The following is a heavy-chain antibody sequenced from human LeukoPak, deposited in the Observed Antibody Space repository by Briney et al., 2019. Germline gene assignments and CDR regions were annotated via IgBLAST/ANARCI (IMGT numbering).Heavy chain of an antibody. CDR1: GFTFSSYA. CDR3: AKESSTVTSPFDY. Sequence: PGGSLRLSCAASGFTFSSYAMTWVRQAPGKGLEWVSEITTSGSSTYYADSVKGRFTISRDNSKSTLYLQMNSLRAEDTAVYYCAKESSTVTSPFDYWGQGTLVTVSS. D-gene: IGHD4-17*01. V-gene: IGHV3-23*01. CDR2: ITTSGSST. J-gene: IGHJ4*02.